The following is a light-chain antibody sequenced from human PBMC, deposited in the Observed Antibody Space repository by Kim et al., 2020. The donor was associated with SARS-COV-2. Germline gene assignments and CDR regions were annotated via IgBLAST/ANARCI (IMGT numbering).Light chain of an antibody. V-gene: IGLV1-40*01. CDR3: QSYDSSLSGYV. CDR2: GNS. Sequence: GGTHPCTGRSSNIGAGYDVHWYQQLPGTAPKLLSYGNSNRPSGVPDRFSGSKSGTSASLAITGLQAEDEADYYCQSYDSSLSGYVFGTGTKVTVL. J-gene: IGLJ1*01. CDR1: SSNIGAGYD.